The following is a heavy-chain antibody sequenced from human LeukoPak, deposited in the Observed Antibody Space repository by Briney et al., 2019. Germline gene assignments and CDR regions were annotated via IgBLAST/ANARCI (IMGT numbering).Heavy chain of an antibody. CDR2: ISGSGGST. CDR1: GFTFSIYA. V-gene: IGHV3-23*01. J-gene: IGHJ6*02. CDR3: AGTYYYGSGSLSDQYYYYYYGMDV. Sequence: GGSLRLSCAAYGFTFSIYAMSWVRQAPGKGLEWVSAISGSGGSTYYADSVKGRFTISRDNSKNTLYLQMNSLRAEDTAVYYCAGTYYYGSGSLSDQYYYYYYGMDVWGQGTTVTVSS. D-gene: IGHD3-10*01.